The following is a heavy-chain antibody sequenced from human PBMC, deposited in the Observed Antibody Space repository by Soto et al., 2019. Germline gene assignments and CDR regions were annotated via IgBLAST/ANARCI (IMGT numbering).Heavy chain of an antibody. CDR1: GGSISSYY. D-gene: IGHD3-16*02. CDR2: IYYSGST. J-gene: IGHJ4*02. Sequence: SETLSLTCTVSGGSISSYYWSWIRQPPGKGLEWIGYIYYSGSTNYNPSLKSRVTISVDTSKNQFSLKLSSVTAADTAVYYCARQAKGYLDYWGQGTLVTVSS. CDR3: ARQAKGYLDY. V-gene: IGHV4-59*01.